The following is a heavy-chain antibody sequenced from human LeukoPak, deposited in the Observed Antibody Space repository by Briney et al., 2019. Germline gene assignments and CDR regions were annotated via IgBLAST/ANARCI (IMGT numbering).Heavy chain of an antibody. Sequence: PSETLSLTCTVSGGSISSYYWSWIRQPAGKGLEWIGRIYTSGSTNYNPSLKSRVTMSVDTSKNQFSLKLSSVTAADTAVYYCARDSGSTDDMVRGVYSQPLAFDYWGQGTLVTVSS. J-gene: IGHJ4*02. CDR1: GGSISSYY. CDR2: IYTSGST. D-gene: IGHD3-10*01. V-gene: IGHV4-4*07. CDR3: ARDSGSTDDMVRGVYSQPLAFDY.